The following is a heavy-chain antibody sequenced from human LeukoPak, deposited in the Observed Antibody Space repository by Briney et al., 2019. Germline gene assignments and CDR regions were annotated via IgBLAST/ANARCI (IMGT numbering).Heavy chain of an antibody. Sequence: PSETLSLTCTVSGDSMRSFYWNWIRQPAGKGLEWTGGIYYSGSTYYNPSLKSRVTISVDTSKNQFSLKLSSVTAADTAVYYCATPNRITMIVVVPGAFDIWGQGTMVTVSS. CDR3: ATPNRITMIVVVPGAFDI. V-gene: IGHV4-4*07. CDR2: IYYSGST. D-gene: IGHD3-22*01. CDR1: GDSMRSFY. J-gene: IGHJ3*02.